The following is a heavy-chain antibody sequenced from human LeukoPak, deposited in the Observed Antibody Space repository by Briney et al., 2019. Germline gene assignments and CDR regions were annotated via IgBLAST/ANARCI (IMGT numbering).Heavy chain of an antibody. CDR3: ARTKRFGIFRVVTHYYYYGMDV. Sequence: GASVKVACKASGHTFTSYDINWVRQATGQGLEWMGWMNPNSGNTGYAQKFQGRVTMTRNTSISTAYMELSSLRSEDTAVYYCARTKRFGIFRVVTHYYYYGMDVWGQGTTVTVSS. CDR2: MNPNSGNT. D-gene: IGHD3-3*01. CDR1: GHTFTSYD. J-gene: IGHJ6*02. V-gene: IGHV1-8*01.